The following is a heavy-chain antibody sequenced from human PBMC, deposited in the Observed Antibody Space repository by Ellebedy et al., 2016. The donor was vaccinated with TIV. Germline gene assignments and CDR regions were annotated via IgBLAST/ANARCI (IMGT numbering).Heavy chain of an antibody. D-gene: IGHD6-13*01. CDR2: ISAYNGIT. CDR3: ARRTEAAGTYYYYGMDV. Sequence: AASVKVSCKASGYTFARYGISWVRQAPGQGLEWMGWISAYNGITNYAQKLQGRVTMTTDTSTSTAYMELRSLRSDDTAMYYCARRTEAAGTYYYYGMDVWGQGTTVTVSS. J-gene: IGHJ6*02. V-gene: IGHV1-18*04. CDR1: GYTFARYG.